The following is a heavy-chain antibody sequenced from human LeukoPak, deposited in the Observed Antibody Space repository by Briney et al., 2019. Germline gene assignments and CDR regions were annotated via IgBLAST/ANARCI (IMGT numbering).Heavy chain of an antibody. CDR2: ITWNSGSI. CDR3: AKGVPAGSTYYYYAMDV. J-gene: IGHJ6*02. V-gene: IGHV3-9*01. CDR1: GFSFGVYS. Sequence: GRPLRLSCTASGFSFGVYSMHWVRHAPGRGLEWVSGITWNSGSIGYGDSVRGRFTISRDNAKNSLYLQMNSLRPEDTALYYCAKGVPAGSTYYYYAMDVWGQGTTVTVSS. D-gene: IGHD2-2*01.